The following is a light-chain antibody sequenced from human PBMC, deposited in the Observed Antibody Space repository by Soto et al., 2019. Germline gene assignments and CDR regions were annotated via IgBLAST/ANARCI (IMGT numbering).Light chain of an antibody. CDR2: DAS. Sequence: DFQMTQSPSSLSASVGDRVTITCQASQDIRNYLNWYQQKPGKAPKLLIYDASNLETGVPSRFSGSGSGTDFTFTISSLQAEDIAKYYCQQYDNRRPTFGGGTKVEIK. J-gene: IGKJ4*01. CDR3: QQYDNRRPT. CDR1: QDIRNY. V-gene: IGKV1-33*01.